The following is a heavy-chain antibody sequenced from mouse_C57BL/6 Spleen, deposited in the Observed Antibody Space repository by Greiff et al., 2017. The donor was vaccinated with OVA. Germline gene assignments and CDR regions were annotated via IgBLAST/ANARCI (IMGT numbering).Heavy chain of an antibody. CDR2: IDPNSGGT. CDR1: GYTFTSSW. V-gene: IGHV1-72*01. CDR3: ASYYDYDISFAY. J-gene: IGHJ3*01. D-gene: IGHD2-4*01. Sequence: QVQLKQPGAELVKPGASVKLSCKASGYTFTSSWMHWVKQRPGRGLEWIGRIDPNSGGTKYNEKFKSKATLTVDKPSSTAYMQLSSLTSEDSAVYYCASYYDYDISFAYWGQGTLVTVSA.